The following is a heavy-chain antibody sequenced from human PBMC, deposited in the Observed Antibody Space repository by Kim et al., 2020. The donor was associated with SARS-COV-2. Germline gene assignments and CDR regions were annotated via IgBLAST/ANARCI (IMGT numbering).Heavy chain of an antibody. CDR1: GGTFSSYA. D-gene: IGHD3-10*01. V-gene: IGHV1-69*04. J-gene: IGHJ4*02. Sequence: SVKVSCKASGGTFSSYAISWVRQAPGQGLEWMGRIIPILGIANYAQKFQGRVTITADKSTSTAYMELSSLRSEDTAVYYCARGAMVRGVPDYWGQGTLVTVSS. CDR3: ARGAMVRGVPDY. CDR2: IIPILGIA.